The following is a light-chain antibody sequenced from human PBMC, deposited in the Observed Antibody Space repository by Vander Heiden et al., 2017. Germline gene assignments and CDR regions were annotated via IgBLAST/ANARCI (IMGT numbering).Light chain of an antibody. CDR3: AAWDDSLSGPNWV. V-gene: IGLV1-47*01. Sequence: QSVLTQPPSASGTPGQRVTISCSGSSSNIGSNYVYWYQQLPGTAPKLLIYRNKQRPSGVPDRFSGSKSGTSASLGISGLRSEDEADYYCAAWDDSLSGPNWVFGGGTKLTAL. CDR2: RNK. J-gene: IGLJ3*02. CDR1: SSNIGSNY.